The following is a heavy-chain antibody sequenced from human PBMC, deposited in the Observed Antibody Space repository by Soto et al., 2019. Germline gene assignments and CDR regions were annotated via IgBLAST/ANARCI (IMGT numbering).Heavy chain of an antibody. V-gene: IGHV1-46*03. CDR1: GYTFTSYY. CDR3: ARAAGDYDILTGGWDY. Sequence: ASVKVSCKASGYTFTSYYMHWVRQAPGQGLEWMGIINPSGGSTSYAQKFQGRVTMTRDTSASTVYMELSSLRSEDTAVYYCARAAGDYDILTGGWDYWGQGTLVTVSS. J-gene: IGHJ4*02. D-gene: IGHD3-9*01. CDR2: INPSGGST.